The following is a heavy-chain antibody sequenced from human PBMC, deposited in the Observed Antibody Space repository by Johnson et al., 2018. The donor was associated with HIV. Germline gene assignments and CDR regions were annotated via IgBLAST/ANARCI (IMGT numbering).Heavy chain of an antibody. V-gene: IGHV3-66*01. CDR3: ARDRSENAFDI. CDR2: IYSGGST. Sequence: VQLVESGGGVVQPGGSLRLSCAASGFTVSSNYMSWVRQAPGKGLEWVSVIYSGGSTYYADSVKGRFTISRDNSKNTLYLQMNSLRAEDTAVYYCARDRSENAFDIWGQGTMVTVSS. CDR1: GFTVSSNY. J-gene: IGHJ3*02.